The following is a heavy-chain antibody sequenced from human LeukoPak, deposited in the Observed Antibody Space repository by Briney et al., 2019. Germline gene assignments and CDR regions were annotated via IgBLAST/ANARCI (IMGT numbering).Heavy chain of an antibody. Sequence: PSETLSLTCAVYGGSFSGYYWSWIRQPPGKGLEWIGYIYYSGSTYYNPSLKSRLTISVDTSKNQFSLELSSVTAADTAMYYCARGRDYYGSGSTDLDYWGQGILVTVSS. D-gene: IGHD3-10*01. J-gene: IGHJ4*02. CDR1: GGSFSGYY. CDR2: IYYSGST. CDR3: ARGRDYYGSGSTDLDY. V-gene: IGHV4-30-4*08.